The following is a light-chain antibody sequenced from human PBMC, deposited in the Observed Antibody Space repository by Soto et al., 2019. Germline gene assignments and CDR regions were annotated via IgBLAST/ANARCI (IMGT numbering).Light chain of an antibody. CDR3: QHSYSTPFT. V-gene: IGKV1-39*01. Sequence: DIQMTQSPSSLSASVGDTVTITCRASQSIRFYLNWYQQKPGKAPNLLIYTASTLQSGVPSRFSGSGSGTDFTLTISSLQSEDFATSYGQHSYSTPFTFGQGTRLEIK. CDR1: QSIRFY. CDR2: TAS. J-gene: IGKJ5*01.